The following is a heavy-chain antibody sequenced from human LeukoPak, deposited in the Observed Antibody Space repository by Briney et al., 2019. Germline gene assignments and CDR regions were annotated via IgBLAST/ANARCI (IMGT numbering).Heavy chain of an antibody. Sequence: GGSLRLSCAASGFTFSTYGMSWVRQAPGKGLEWVSATSTSGGSTYYADSVKGRFTISRDNSKNTLYLQMNSLRAEDTAVYYCAKRSDYGGNWNYSDYWGQGTLVTVSS. CDR1: GFTFSTYG. J-gene: IGHJ4*02. CDR2: TSTSGGST. D-gene: IGHD4-23*01. V-gene: IGHV3-23*01. CDR3: AKRSDYGGNWNYSDY.